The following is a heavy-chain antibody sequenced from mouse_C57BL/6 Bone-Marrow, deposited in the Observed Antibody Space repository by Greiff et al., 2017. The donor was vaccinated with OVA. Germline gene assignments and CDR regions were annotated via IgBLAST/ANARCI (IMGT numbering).Heavy chain of an antibody. D-gene: IGHD2-1*01. CDR3: ASYGNYEDYFDY. CDR2: IDPSDSYT. CDR1: GYTFTSYW. V-gene: IGHV1-69*01. Sequence: QVQLQQSGAELVMPGASVKLSCKASGYTFTSYWMHWVKQRPGQGLEWIGEIDPSDSYTNYNQKFKGKSTLTVDKSSSTAYMQLSSLTSEDSAVYYCASYGNYEDYFDYWGQGTTLTVSS. J-gene: IGHJ2*01.